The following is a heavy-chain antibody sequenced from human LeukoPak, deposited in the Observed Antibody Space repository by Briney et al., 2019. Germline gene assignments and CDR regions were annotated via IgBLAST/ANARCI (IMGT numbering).Heavy chain of an antibody. CDR1: GFSFSTYW. J-gene: IGHJ3*02. CDR3: ARDRRMTTDAFDI. CDR2: IKKDGSEK. D-gene: IGHD4-11*01. V-gene: IGHV3-7*01. Sequence: GGSLRLSCAASGFSFSTYWMSWVRQAPGKGLEWVANIKKDGSEKYYVDSVKGRFTISRDNAKNSLYLQMNSLRDEDTAVYYCARDRRMTTDAFDIWGQGTMVTVSS.